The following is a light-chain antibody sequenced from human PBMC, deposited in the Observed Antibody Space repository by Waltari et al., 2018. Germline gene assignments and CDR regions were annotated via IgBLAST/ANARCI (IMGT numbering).Light chain of an antibody. CDR3: QSYDSANNWV. V-gene: IGLV6-57*02. Sequence: NFMLTQPHSVSASPGKTVTLSCTGTGGSIASNYVQWYLQRPGSAPNTVSYEDDHRPSGVPDRFSGSIDISSNSAFLTISGLTTEDEADYYCQSYDSANNWVFGGGTQLTVL. CDR1: GGSIASNY. CDR2: EDD. J-gene: IGLJ3*02.